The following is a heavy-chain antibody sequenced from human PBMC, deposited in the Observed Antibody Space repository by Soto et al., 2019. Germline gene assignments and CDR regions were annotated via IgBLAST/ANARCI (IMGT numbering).Heavy chain of an antibody. D-gene: IGHD6-19*01. Sequence: QVQLVESGGGVVQPGRSLRLSCAASGFTFSSYGMHWVRQAPGKGLEWVAVIWYDGSNKYYADSVKGRFTIARDNSKNTLYLQMNRLRAEDSAVYYCASSGYSSGWYCFDYWGQGTLVTVSS. V-gene: IGHV3-33*01. CDR2: IWYDGSNK. J-gene: IGHJ4*02. CDR3: ASSGYSSGWYCFDY. CDR1: GFTFSSYG.